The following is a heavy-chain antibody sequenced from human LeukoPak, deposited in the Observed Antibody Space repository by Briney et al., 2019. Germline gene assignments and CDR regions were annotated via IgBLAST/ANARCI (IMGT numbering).Heavy chain of an antibody. D-gene: IGHD2-2*01. CDR3: AREVQLLTNWFDP. CDR2: IKQDGSEK. V-gene: IGHV3-7*01. J-gene: IGHJ5*02. Sequence: GGSLRLSCAASGFTFSSYWMSWVRQAPGKGLEWVANIKQDGSEKYYVDSVKGRFTISRDNAKNSLYLQMNSLRAEDTAVYYCAREVQLLTNWFDPWGQGTPVTVSS. CDR1: GFTFSSYW.